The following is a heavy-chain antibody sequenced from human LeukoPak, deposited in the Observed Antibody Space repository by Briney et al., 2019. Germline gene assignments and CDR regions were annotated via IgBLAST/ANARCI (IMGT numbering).Heavy chain of an antibody. CDR1: GYTFTGYY. V-gene: IGHV1-2*02. Sequence: ASVRVSCKASGYTFTGYYMHWVRQAPRQGLEWMGWINPNSGGTNYAQKFQGRVTMTRDTSISTAYMELSRLRSDDTAVYYCASSSTVVTPEDFWGQGTLVTVSS. D-gene: IGHD4-23*01. J-gene: IGHJ4*02. CDR3: ASSSTVVTPEDF. CDR2: INPNSGGT.